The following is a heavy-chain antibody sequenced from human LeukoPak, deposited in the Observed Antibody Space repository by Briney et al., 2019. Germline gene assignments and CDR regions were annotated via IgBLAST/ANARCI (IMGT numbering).Heavy chain of an antibody. Sequence: APVKVSCTASGYTFTSYYMHWVGQAPGQGLEWMGIINPSGGSTSYAQKFQGRVTMTTETSTSTAYMELRSLRSDDTAVYYCARGHYYDSSGAFDIWGQGTMVTVSS. V-gene: IGHV1-46*01. D-gene: IGHD3-22*01. CDR3: ARGHYYDSSGAFDI. CDR2: INPSGGST. J-gene: IGHJ3*02. CDR1: GYTFTSYY.